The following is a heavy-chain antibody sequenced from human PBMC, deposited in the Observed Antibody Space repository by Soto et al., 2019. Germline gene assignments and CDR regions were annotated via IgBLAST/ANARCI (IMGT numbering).Heavy chain of an antibody. J-gene: IGHJ5*02. Sequence: QSGGSLRLSCVTSGFTFSGFVMQWVRQAPGKGLEWVAAIWYDGSQKYYADSVKGRFTISRDDSKNTMYLQMNSLRDEDTAVYFCVRGSSCTPTTCYNLSWFAHWGQGTLVTVSS. D-gene: IGHD2-2*02. CDR1: GFTFSGFV. V-gene: IGHV3-33*01. CDR3: VRGSSCTPTTCYNLSWFAH. CDR2: IWYDGSQK.